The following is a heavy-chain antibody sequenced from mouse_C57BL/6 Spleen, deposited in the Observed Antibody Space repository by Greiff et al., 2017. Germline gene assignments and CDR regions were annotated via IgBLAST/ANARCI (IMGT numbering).Heavy chain of an antibody. J-gene: IGHJ1*03. Sequence: QVQLQQSGPELVKPGASVKISCKASGYAFSSSWMNWVKQRPGKGLEWIGRIYPGDGDTNYNGKFKGKATLTADKSSSTAYMQLSSLTSEDSAVYFCATIYGNCVGYWYFDGWGTGTTVTVSS. V-gene: IGHV1-82*01. D-gene: IGHD2-1*01. CDR3: ATIYGNCVGYWYFDG. CDR2: IYPGDGDT. CDR1: GYAFSSSW.